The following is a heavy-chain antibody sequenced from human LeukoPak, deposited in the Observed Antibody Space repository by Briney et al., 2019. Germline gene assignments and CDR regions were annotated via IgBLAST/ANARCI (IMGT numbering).Heavy chain of an antibody. CDR2: IRYDGSNK. D-gene: IGHD1-1*01. CDR3: ARDRRYNWDDSGDLGFDP. Sequence: GGSLRLSCAASGFTFSSYGMHWVRQAPGKGLEWVAFIRYDGSNKYYADSVKGRFTISRDNSKNTLYLQMNSLRAEDTAVYYCARDRRYNWDDSGDLGFDPWGQGTLVTVSS. V-gene: IGHV3-30*02. CDR1: GFTFSSYG. J-gene: IGHJ5*02.